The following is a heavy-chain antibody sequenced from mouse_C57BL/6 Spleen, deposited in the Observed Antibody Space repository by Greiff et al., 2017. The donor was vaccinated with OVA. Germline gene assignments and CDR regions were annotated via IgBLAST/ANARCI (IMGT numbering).Heavy chain of an antibody. CDR3: ARSNWDRYFDV. CDR2: ISSGSSTI. V-gene: IGHV5-17*01. D-gene: IGHD4-1*01. Sequence: EVKLMESGGGLVKPGGSLKLSCAASGFTFSDYGMHWVRQAPEKGLEWVAYISSGSSTIYYADTVKGRFTISRDNAKNTLFLQMTSLRSEDTAMYYCARSNWDRYFDVWGTGTTVTVSS. CDR1: GFTFSDYG. J-gene: IGHJ1*03.